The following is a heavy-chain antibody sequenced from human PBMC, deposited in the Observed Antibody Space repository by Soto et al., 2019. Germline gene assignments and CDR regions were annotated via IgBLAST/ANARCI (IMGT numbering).Heavy chain of an antibody. J-gene: IGHJ6*02. Sequence: QVQLVQSGAEVKKPGASVKVSCKASGYTFTSYGISWVRQAPGQGREWMGWISAYNGNTNYAQKLQGRVTMTTDTSTSTAYMELRSLRSDDTAVYYCARVIYGSGSLYYYGMDVWGQGTTVTVSS. D-gene: IGHD3-10*01. CDR1: GYTFTSYG. V-gene: IGHV1-18*01. CDR3: ARVIYGSGSLYYYGMDV. CDR2: ISAYNGNT.